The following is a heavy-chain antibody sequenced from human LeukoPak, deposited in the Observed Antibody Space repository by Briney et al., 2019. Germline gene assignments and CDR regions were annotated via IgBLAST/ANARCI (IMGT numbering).Heavy chain of an antibody. CDR3: AREGITGTTSPYFDY. D-gene: IGHD1-20*01. CDR1: GFTFSSYW. Sequence: GGSLRLSCAATGFTFSSYWMHWVRQAPGKGLVWVSRINSDGSSTSYADAVKGRFTISRDNSKNTLYLQMNSLRAEDTAVYSCAREGITGTTSPYFDYWGQGTLVTVSS. J-gene: IGHJ4*02. V-gene: IGHV3-74*01. CDR2: INSDGSST.